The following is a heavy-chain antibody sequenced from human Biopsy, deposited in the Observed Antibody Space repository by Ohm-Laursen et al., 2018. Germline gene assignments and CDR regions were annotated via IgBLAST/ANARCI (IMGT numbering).Heavy chain of an antibody. CDR3: GNEVHGRDY. J-gene: IGHJ4*02. CDR1: GKTFSDYY. V-gene: IGHV4-34*08. Sequence: SDTLSLTWEVYGKTFSDYYWSWIRQPPGKGLEWIRQINQSGRTNYNPSLKSRVNISADKSNNQFSLKLTSVTSADTAVYFCGNEVHGRDYWGLGALVTVSS. CDR2: INQSGRT. D-gene: IGHD2-15*01.